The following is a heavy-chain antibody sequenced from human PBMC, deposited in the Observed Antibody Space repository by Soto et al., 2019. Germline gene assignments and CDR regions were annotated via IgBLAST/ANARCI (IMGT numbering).Heavy chain of an antibody. Sequence: ASVKVSCKASGGTFSSYAISWVRQAPGQGLEWMGGIIPIFGTANYAQKFQGRVTITADESTSTAYMELSSLRSEDTAVYYCARVGLSSSWYRPPGHNYYYYGMDVWGQGTTVTVSS. J-gene: IGHJ6*02. D-gene: IGHD6-13*01. CDR1: GGTFSSYA. CDR3: ARVGLSSSWYRPPGHNYYYYGMDV. V-gene: IGHV1-69*13. CDR2: IIPIFGTA.